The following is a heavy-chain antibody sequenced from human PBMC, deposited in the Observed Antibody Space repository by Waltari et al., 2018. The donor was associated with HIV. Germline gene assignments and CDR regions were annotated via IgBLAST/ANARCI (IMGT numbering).Heavy chain of an antibody. CDR1: GFTFSSYS. J-gene: IGHJ4*02. V-gene: IGHV3-64D*06. CDR3: AKGNYDVLTGYYGPSFEY. Sequence: EVQLVESGGTLVQPGGSLRLSCSASGFTFSSYSIHWVRQTPGEGLEYVAAIRGDGHSTYYAGSLKGRFTITRDNSNNTVWLQMRSLRAEDTAVYYCAKGNYDVLTGYYGPSFEYWGQGTLVTVSS. D-gene: IGHD3-9*01. CDR2: IRGDGHST.